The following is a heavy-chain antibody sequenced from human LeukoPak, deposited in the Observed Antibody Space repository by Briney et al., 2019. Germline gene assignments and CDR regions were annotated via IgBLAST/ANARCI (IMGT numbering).Heavy chain of an antibody. D-gene: IGHD4-23*01. CDR2: TSNDGSSK. CDR1: KFTFSTFA. Sequence: GGSLRLSCAASKFTFSTFAMHWVRQAPGKGLEWVALTSNDGSSKYYTYSVKGRFTISRDNSKNTLYLQMNSLRAEDTAVYYCAREGGDLRWKNRFDFWGQGTLVTVSS. J-gene: IGHJ4*02. V-gene: IGHV3-30-3*01. CDR3: AREGGDLRWKNRFDF.